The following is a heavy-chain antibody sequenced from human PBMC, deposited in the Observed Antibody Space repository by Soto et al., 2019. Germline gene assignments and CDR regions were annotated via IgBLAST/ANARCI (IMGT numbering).Heavy chain of an antibody. J-gene: IGHJ3*02. CDR3: AKMNGGDCCDDAFDI. CDR1: GFTFSSYA. CDR2: ISGSGGST. Sequence: EVQLLESGGGLVQPGGSLRLSCAASGFTFSSYAMSWVRQAPGKGLEWVSAISGSGGSTYYADSVKGRFTISRDNSKNTVYLEINSQRAEDTAVYYCAKMNGGDCCDDAFDILGQGTIVTVSS. V-gene: IGHV3-23*01. D-gene: IGHD2-21*02.